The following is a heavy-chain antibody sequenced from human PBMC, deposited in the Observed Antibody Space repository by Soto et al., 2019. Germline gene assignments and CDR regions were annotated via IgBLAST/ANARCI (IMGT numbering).Heavy chain of an antibody. CDR2: ISGSGGST. D-gene: IGHD6-6*01. Sequence: EVQLLESGGGLVQPGGSLRLSCAASGFTFSSYAMSWVRQAPGKGLEWVSAISGSGGSTYYADSVKGRFTISRDNSKNTLYLEMNSLRAEDTAVYYCARVSSSSWSGSGMDVWGQGTTVTVSS. CDR1: GFTFSSYA. V-gene: IGHV3-23*01. CDR3: ARVSSSSWSGSGMDV. J-gene: IGHJ6*02.